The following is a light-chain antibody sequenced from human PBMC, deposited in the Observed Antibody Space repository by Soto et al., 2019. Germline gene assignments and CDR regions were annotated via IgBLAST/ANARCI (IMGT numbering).Light chain of an antibody. CDR2: WAS. CDR3: QQYFDTPYT. Sequence: DIVMTQSPDSLAVSLGERATINCKSSQSLLYSANNKNSLAWYQQRPGQPPKLFIYWASIRESGVPDRFSGGGSGTDFTLTISSLQAEDVALYYCQQYFDTPYTFGQGTKLELK. CDR1: QSLLYSANNKNS. V-gene: IGKV4-1*01. J-gene: IGKJ2*01.